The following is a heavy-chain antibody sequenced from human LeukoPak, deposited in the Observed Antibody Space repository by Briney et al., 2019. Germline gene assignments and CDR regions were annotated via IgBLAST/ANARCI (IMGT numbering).Heavy chain of an antibody. CDR2: IIGTSEM. CDR1: GFSFSSYT. V-gene: IGHV3-21*06. J-gene: IGHJ3*02. D-gene: IGHD6-13*01. Sequence: GGSLRLPCAASGFSFSSYTMNWVRLAPGGGLEWVSSIIGTSEMHYADSVKGRFTVSRDNDKNSLFLQLYSLSVEDTAVYYCTRAIIVALGTGPFDIWGQGTVVTVSS. CDR3: TRAIIVALGTGPFDI.